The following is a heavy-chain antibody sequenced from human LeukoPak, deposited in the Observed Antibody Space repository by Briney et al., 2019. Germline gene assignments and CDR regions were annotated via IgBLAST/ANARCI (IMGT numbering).Heavy chain of an antibody. Sequence: SETLSLTCAVFGGFFSGFHWSWIRQPPGKGLEWIGEIYHSGSTNYNPSLKTRVTISVDTSKNQFSLKLSSVTAADTAVYYCARGRGYSGYDHATPFHYWGQGTLVTISS. CDR1: GGFFSGFH. J-gene: IGHJ4*02. CDR2: IYHSGST. D-gene: IGHD5-12*01. V-gene: IGHV4-34*01. CDR3: ARGRGYSGYDHATPFHY.